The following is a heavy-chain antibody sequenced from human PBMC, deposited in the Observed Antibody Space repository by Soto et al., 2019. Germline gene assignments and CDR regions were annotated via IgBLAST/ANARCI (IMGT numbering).Heavy chain of an antibody. CDR1: GFTFSSYA. V-gene: IGHV3-21*01. CDR2: ISSSSSYI. D-gene: IGHD3-10*01. CDR3: ARDRLLWFGELSG. J-gene: IGHJ4*02. Sequence: GGSLRLSCAASGFTFSSYAMSWVRQAPGKGLEWVSSISSSSSYIYYADSVKGRFTISRDNAKNSLYLQMNSLRAEDTAVYYCARDRLLWFGELSGWGQGTLVTVSS.